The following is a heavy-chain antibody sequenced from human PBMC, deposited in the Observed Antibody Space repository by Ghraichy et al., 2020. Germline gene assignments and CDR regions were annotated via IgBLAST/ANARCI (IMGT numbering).Heavy chain of an antibody. CDR1: GFTFSSYS. CDR3: AREPRYCSSTSCSTDYYYGMDV. J-gene: IGHJ6*02. CDR2: ISSSSSYI. V-gene: IGHV3-21*01. D-gene: IGHD2-2*01. Sequence: GGSLRLSCAASGFTFSSYSMNWVRQAPGKGLEWVSSISSSSSYIYYADSVKGRFTISRDNAKNSLYLQMNSLRAEDTAVYYCAREPRYCSSTSCSTDYYYGMDVWGQGTTVTVSS.